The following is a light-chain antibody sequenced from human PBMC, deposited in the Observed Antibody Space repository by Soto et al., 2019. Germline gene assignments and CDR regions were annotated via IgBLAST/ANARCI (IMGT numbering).Light chain of an antibody. CDR3: QSYDSSIVV. Sequence: NFMLTQPHSVSESPGKTVTISCTRSSGIIASNYVQWYQQRPGSAPTTVIFEDYQRPSGVPDRFFGSIDISSNSASLTISGLKTEDEADYYWQSYDSSIVVFGGGTQLTVL. CDR1: SGIIASNY. CDR2: EDY. V-gene: IGLV6-57*03. J-gene: IGLJ2*01.